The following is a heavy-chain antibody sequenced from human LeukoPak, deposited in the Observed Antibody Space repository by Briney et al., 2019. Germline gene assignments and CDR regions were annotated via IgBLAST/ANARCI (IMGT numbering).Heavy chain of an antibody. Sequence: PSQTLSLTCKVSGGSISSGSYYWSWIRQPAGKGLEWIGRIYTSGSTNYNPSLKSRVTISGDTSKNQFSLKLSSVTAADTAVYYCARVTTGGYYNCWGQGTLVTVSS. CDR3: ARVTTGGYYNC. J-gene: IGHJ4*02. CDR2: IYTSGST. CDR1: GGSISSGSYY. V-gene: IGHV4-61*02. D-gene: IGHD3-22*01.